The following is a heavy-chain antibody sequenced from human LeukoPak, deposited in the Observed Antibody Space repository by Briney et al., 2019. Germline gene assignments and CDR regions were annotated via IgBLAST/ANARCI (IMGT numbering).Heavy chain of an antibody. V-gene: IGHV3-74*01. D-gene: IGHD2-2*01. J-gene: IGHJ5*02. CDR1: GFTFSSYW. CDR2: INSDGRST. CDR3: ARDGVPHADTAQQDP. Sequence: GGSLRLSCAASGFTFSSYWMHWVRQAPGKGLVGVSRINSDGRSTNYADSVKGRFTISRDNSKNTLYLQMNSLRAEDTAVYYCARDGVPHADTAQQDPWGQGTLVTVSS.